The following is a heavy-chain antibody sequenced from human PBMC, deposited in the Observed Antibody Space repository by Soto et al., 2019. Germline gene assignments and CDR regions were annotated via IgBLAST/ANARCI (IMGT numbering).Heavy chain of an antibody. CDR2: INPNSGGT. D-gene: IGHD3-22*01. Sequence: VKVSLKASGYTFTGYYMHWVRQSPGQGLEWMGWINPNSGGTNYAQKFQGRVTMTRDTSISTAYMELSRLRSDDTAVYYCARDPYYYDSSGPVVGGFDPWGQGTLVTVSS. CDR3: ARDPYYYDSSGPVVGGFDP. J-gene: IGHJ5*02. CDR1: GYTFTGYY. V-gene: IGHV1-2*02.